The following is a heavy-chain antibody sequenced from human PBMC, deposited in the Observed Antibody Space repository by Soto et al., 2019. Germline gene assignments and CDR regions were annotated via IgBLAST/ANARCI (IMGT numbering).Heavy chain of an antibody. CDR2: ISWNSGSI. Sequence: SLRLSCAASGFTFDDYAMHWVRQAPGKGLEWVSGISWNSGSIGYADSVKGRFTISRDNAKNSLYLQMNSLRAEDTALYYCAKDGKPSSSWYTNYYYYYGMDVWGQGTTVTVSS. D-gene: IGHD6-13*01. J-gene: IGHJ6*02. V-gene: IGHV3-9*01. CDR1: GFTFDDYA. CDR3: AKDGKPSSSWYTNYYYYYGMDV.